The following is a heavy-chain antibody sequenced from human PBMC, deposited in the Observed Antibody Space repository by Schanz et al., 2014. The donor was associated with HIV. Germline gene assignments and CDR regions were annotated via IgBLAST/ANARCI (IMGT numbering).Heavy chain of an antibody. CDR1: SGSIRTYH. CDR2: VSGSGST. D-gene: IGHD6-6*01. V-gene: IGHV4-4*07. CDR3: AKSGQLVTKHYWFDS. Sequence: QVLLQESGPRLMKPSETVSLTCTVSSGSIRTYHWHWIRQSAGKRLEWIGRVSGSGSTDHNPSLKSRVTIAVDTSTTLFSLKLKSVTAADTAVYYCAKSGQLVTKHYWFDSWGQGTLVIVSS. J-gene: IGHJ5*01.